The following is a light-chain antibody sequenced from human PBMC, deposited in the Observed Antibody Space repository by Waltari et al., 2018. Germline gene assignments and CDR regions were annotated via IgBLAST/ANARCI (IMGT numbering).Light chain of an antibody. CDR3: QQYYRSRT. CDR2: WAS. J-gene: IGKJ1*01. V-gene: IGKV4-1*01. Sequence: DIVMTQSPDSLAVSLGERATLNCNSSQSVLYNSNGKNYLAWYQQKPGQPPKLLIYWASTRKSGVPDRFSGSGSGTDFTLTINSLQAEDVAVYYCQQYYRSRTFGQGTKVEIK. CDR1: QSVLYNSNGKNY.